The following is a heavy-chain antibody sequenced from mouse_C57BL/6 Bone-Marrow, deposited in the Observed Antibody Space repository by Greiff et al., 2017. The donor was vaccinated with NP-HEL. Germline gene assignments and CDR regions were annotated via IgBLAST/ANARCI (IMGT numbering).Heavy chain of an antibody. V-gene: IGHV5-15*01. J-gene: IGHJ2*01. Sequence: EVKLVESGGGLVQPGGSLKLSCAASGFTFSDYGMAWVRQAPRKGLEWVAFISNLAYSIYYADTVTGRFTISRENAKNTLYLEMRSLRSEDTAMYYCARRGGNFYFDYWGQGTTLTVSS. CDR2: ISNLAYSI. CDR1: GFTFSDYG. CDR3: ARRGGNFYFDY. D-gene: IGHD2-1*01.